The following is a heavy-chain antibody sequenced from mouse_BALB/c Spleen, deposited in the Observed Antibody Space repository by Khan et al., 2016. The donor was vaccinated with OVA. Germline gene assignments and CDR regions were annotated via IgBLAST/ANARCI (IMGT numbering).Heavy chain of an antibody. CDR2: IDPANGTT. CDR3: ARINA. V-gene: IGHV14-3*02. J-gene: IGHJ2*01. Sequence: VQLQQSGAELVKPGASVKLSCTASGFYIKDTYMHWVQQRPEQGLEWIGRIDPANGTTKYAPKFQGKATITADPYSHTAYLQRSSLTAEDTAVYDCARINAWGQGTTLTVAS. CDR1: GFYIKDTY.